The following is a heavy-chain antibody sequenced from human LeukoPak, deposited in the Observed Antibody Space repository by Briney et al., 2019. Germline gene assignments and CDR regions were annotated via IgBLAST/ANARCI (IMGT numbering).Heavy chain of an antibody. CDR3: ARVVYYDSSGLIDY. D-gene: IGHD3-22*01. CDR2: IIPIFGTA. V-gene: IGHV1-69*13. CDR1: GGTFSSYA. J-gene: IGHJ4*02. Sequence: ASVKVSCKASGGTFSSYAISWVRQAPGQGLEWMGGIIPIFGTANYAQKFQGRVTITADESTSTAYMELSRLRSDDTAVYYCARVVYYDSSGLIDYWGQGTLVTVSS.